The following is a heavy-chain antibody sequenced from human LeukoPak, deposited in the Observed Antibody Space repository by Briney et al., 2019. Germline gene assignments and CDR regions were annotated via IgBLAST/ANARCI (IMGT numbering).Heavy chain of an antibody. Sequence: GGSLRLSCAASGFTVSSNYMSWVRQAPGKGLEWVSSITSSSSYIYYADSVKGRFTISRDTAKNSLYLQMNSLRAEDTAVYYCAISGVTTVGYWGQGTLVTVSS. CDR1: GFTVSSNY. CDR2: ITSSSSYI. D-gene: IGHD4-11*01. V-gene: IGHV3-21*01. CDR3: AISGVTTVGY. J-gene: IGHJ4*02.